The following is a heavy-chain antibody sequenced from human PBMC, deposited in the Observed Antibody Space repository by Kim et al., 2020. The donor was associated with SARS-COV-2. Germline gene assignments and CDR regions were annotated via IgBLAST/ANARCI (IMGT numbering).Heavy chain of an antibody. Sequence: YADNVQGRFTISIDHAKNTLYLQKNSLGAEDTAVNYCAKTRWAHYWYFDLWGRGTLVTVSS. D-gene: IGHD1-26*01. V-gene: IGHV3-23*01. CDR3: AKTRWAHYWYFDL. J-gene: IGHJ2*01.